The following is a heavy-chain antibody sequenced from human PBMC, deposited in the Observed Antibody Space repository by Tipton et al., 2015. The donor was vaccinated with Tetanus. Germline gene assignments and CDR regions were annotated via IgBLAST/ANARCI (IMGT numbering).Heavy chain of an antibody. CDR1: GGSIATYY. D-gene: IGHD6-19*01. V-gene: IGHV4-59*07. CDR3: ARHSGWYNFYNGMDV. CDR2: IYYSGSS. Sequence: TLSLTCTVSGGSIATYYLSWIRQPPGKGLEWIGYIYYSGSSISNPSLNSRVTMSIDTSKNQFSLRLTSVTEADTAIYYCARHSGWYNFYNGMDVWGQGTTVTVSS. J-gene: IGHJ6*02.